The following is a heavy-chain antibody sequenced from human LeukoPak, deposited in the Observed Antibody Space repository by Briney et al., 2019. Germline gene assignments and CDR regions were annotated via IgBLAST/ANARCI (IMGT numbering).Heavy chain of an antibody. CDR2: INWNGGST. CDR1: GFTFDDYG. Sequence: RAGGSLRLSCAASGFTFDDYGMSWVRQAPGKGLEWVSGINWNGGSTGYADSVKGRFTISRDNAKNSLYLQMNSLRAEDTALYYCARDSSGYYFSNWFDPWGQGTLVTVSS. D-gene: IGHD3-22*01. J-gene: IGHJ5*02. V-gene: IGHV3-20*04. CDR3: ARDSSGYYFSNWFDP.